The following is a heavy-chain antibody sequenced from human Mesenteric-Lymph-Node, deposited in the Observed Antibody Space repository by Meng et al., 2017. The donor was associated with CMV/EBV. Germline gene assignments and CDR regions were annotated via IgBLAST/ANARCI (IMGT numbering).Heavy chain of an antibody. V-gene: IGHV4-59*01. CDR2: IHYSGST. D-gene: IGHD3-3*01. CDR1: SGSISSYY. J-gene: IGHJ3*02. CDR3: ARYDFWSGFAFDI. Sequence: SETLSLTCTVSSGSISSYYWSWIRQPPGKGLEWTGYIHYSGSTNYNSSLKSRVTISIDTSKNQFSLKLRSVTAADTAVYYCARYDFWSGFAFDIWGQGTMVTVSS.